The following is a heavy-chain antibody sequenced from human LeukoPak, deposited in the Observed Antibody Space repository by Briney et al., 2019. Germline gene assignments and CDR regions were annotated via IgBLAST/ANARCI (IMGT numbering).Heavy chain of an antibody. D-gene: IGHD2-15*01. CDR3: ASDRAYSQFDY. CDR2: IKEDGSDT. V-gene: IGHV3-7*01. Sequence: PGGSLRLSCAASGFTLSTYWMDGVRQAPGKGLEWVASIKEDGSDTNYVGSVRGRFTVSRDNTKNSLYLQMNSLRADDTAVYYCASDRAYSQFDYWGRGTLVTVSS. J-gene: IGHJ4*02. CDR1: GFTLSTYW.